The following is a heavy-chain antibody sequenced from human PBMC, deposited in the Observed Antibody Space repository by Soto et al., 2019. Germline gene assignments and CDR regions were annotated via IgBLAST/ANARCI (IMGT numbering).Heavy chain of an antibody. CDR3: ARASPQLLWFGDTTHNYFDY. D-gene: IGHD3-10*01. Sequence: PSETLSLTCPVSGGSVSSGRYYWSWIRQPHGKGLEWIGYIYYSGSTNYNPSLKSRVTISVDTSKNQFSLKLSSVTAADTAVYYCARASPQLLWFGDTTHNYFDYWGQGALVTVSS. J-gene: IGHJ4*02. CDR2: IYYSGST. V-gene: IGHV4-61*01. CDR1: GGSVSSGRYY.